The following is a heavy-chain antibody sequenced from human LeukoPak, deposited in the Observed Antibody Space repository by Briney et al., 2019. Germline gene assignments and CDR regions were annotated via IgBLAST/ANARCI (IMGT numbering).Heavy chain of an antibody. J-gene: IGHJ4*02. CDR2: IYYSGST. Sequence: PSQTLSLTCTVSGGSISSGGYYWSWIRQHPGKGLEWIGYIYYSGSTYYNPSLKSRVTISVDTSKNQFSLKLSSVTAADTAVYYCASRQLRYFDWLDYFDYWGQGTQVTVSS. D-gene: IGHD3-9*01. CDR3: ASRQLRYFDWLDYFDY. CDR1: GGSISSGGYY. V-gene: IGHV4-31*03.